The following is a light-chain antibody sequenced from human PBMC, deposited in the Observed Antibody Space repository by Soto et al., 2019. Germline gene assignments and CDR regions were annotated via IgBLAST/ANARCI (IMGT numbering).Light chain of an antibody. V-gene: IGLV2-8*01. CDR1: SSDIGGYNY. J-gene: IGLJ1*01. Sequence: QSALTQPPSASGSPGQSVTISCTGTSSDIGGYNYVSWYQQHPGNGPKLMIYEVNKRPSGVPDRFSGSKSGNTASLTVAGLQAEDEADYYCCSYAGSNNYVFGTGTKLTVL. CDR2: EVN. CDR3: CSYAGSNNYV.